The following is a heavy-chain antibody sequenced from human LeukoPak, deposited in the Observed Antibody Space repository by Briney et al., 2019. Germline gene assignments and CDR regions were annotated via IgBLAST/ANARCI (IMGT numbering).Heavy chain of an antibody. CDR2: INLNSGGT. CDR1: GYTFTGYY. D-gene: IGHD6-19*01. V-gene: IGHV1-2*04. J-gene: IGHJ4*02. Sequence: ASVRVSCKASGYTFTGYYMHWVRQAPGQGLEWMGWINLNSGGTNYAQKFQGWVTMTRDTSISTAYMELSRLRSDDTAVYYCARDHGSGWSFDYWGQGTLVTVSS. CDR3: ARDHGSGWSFDY.